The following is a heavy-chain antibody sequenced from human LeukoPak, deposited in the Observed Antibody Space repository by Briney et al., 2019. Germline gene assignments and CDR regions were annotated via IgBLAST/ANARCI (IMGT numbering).Heavy chain of an antibody. V-gene: IGHV4-31*03. D-gene: IGHD6-25*01. CDR2: IYYSGST. Sequence: PSETLSLTCTVSGGSISSGGYYWSWIRQHPGKGLEWIGYIYYSGSTYYNPSLKSRVSISVDTSNNQFSLNVNSVTAADTAVYYCARGGASSEWFDPWGQGTLVTVSS. CDR1: GGSISSGGYY. CDR3: ARGGASSEWFDP. J-gene: IGHJ5*02.